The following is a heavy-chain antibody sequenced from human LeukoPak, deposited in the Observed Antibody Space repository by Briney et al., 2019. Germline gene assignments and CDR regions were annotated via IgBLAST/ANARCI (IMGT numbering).Heavy chain of an antibody. CDR1: GYTLTELS. Sequence: GASVKVSCKVSGYTLTELSMHWVRQAPGKGLEWMGGFDPEDGETIYAQKFQGRVTMTEDTSTDTAYMELSSLRSEDTAVYYCATGQRDREWFGELLLGTPFDYWGQGTLVTVSS. CDR3: ATGQRDREWFGELLLGTPFDY. V-gene: IGHV1-24*01. CDR2: FDPEDGET. J-gene: IGHJ4*02. D-gene: IGHD3-10*01.